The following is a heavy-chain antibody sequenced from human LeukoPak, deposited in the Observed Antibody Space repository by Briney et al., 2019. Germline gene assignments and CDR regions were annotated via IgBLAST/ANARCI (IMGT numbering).Heavy chain of an antibody. J-gene: IGHJ4*02. Sequence: GGSLRLSCAASGFTFSSYGMHWVRQAPAKGLEWVAVIWYDGSNKYYADSVKGRFTISRDNSKNTLYLQMNSLRAEDTAVYYCARDRSGSHDYWGQGTLVTVSS. CDR2: IWYDGSNK. V-gene: IGHV3-33*01. CDR3: ARDRSGSHDY. CDR1: GFTFSSYG. D-gene: IGHD1-26*01.